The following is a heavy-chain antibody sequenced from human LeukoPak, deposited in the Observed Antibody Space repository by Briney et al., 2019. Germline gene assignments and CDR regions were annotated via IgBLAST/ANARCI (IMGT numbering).Heavy chain of an antibody. D-gene: IGHD3-9*01. J-gene: IGHJ4*02. CDR1: GFTFSSYE. CDR2: ISSSGSTI. Sequence: QPGGSLRLSCAASGFTFSSYEMNWVRQAPGKGLEWVSYISSSGSTIYYADSVKGRFTISRDNAKNSLYLQMNSLRAEDTAVYCCARERNYDILTGYFDYWGQGTLVTVSS. CDR3: ARERNYDILTGYFDY. V-gene: IGHV3-48*03.